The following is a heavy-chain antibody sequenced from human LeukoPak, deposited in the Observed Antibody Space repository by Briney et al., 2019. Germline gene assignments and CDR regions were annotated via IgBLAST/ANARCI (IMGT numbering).Heavy chain of an antibody. J-gene: IGHJ4*02. Sequence: GGSLRPSCAASGFTVSSNYMSWVRQAPGKGLEWVSVIYSGGSTYYADSVKGRFTISRDNSKNTLYLQMNSLRAEDTAVYYCARDRQWLGIDYWGQGTLVTVSS. CDR3: ARDRQWLGIDY. CDR2: IYSGGST. V-gene: IGHV3-66*01. D-gene: IGHD6-19*01. CDR1: GFTVSSNY.